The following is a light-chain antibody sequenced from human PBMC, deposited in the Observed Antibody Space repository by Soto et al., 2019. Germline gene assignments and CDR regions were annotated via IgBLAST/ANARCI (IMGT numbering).Light chain of an antibody. CDR2: RNS. CDR3: ASWDDSLSGRYV. V-gene: IGLV1-47*01. CDR1: NSNIGSNF. Sequence: QSVLTQPPSASGTPGQRVTISCSGNNSNIGSNFVYWYQQFPGTAPKLLIHRNSQRPSGVPDRFSGSKSGTSASLAISGLRSEDDADYYCASWDDSLSGRYVFGSGTKVTVL. J-gene: IGLJ1*01.